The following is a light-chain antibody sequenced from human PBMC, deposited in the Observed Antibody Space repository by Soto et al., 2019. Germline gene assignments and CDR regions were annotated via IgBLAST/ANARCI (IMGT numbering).Light chain of an antibody. Sequence: DIQMTQSPSTLSASVGDRVTITCRASQSINSWLAWHQQKPGKAPKLLISKASSLQRGVPSRFSGSGSGTEFTLTISSLQPDDFATYYCQQYNSYRAFVQGTKVDIK. V-gene: IGKV1-5*03. J-gene: IGKJ1*01. CDR1: QSINSW. CDR2: KAS. CDR3: QQYNSYRA.